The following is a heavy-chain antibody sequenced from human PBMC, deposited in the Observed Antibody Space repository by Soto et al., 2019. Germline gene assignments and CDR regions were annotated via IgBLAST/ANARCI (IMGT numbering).Heavy chain of an antibody. J-gene: IGHJ6*02. CDR1: GYSFSTHA. CDR3: ARGKGMEENYYYYGMDV. CDR2: INGGNGNT. V-gene: IGHV1-3*01. D-gene: IGHD1-1*01. Sequence: GSVKVSCKASGYSFSTHAMHWVRQAPGQGLEWMGWINGGNGNTKYSQKFRDRVTITRDTSASTGYMELSSLRSEDTAVYYCARGKGMEENYYYYGMDVWGQGTTVTVSS.